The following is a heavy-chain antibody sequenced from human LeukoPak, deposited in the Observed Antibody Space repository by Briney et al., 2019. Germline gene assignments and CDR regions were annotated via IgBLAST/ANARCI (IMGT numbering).Heavy chain of an antibody. D-gene: IGHD3-16*01. J-gene: IGHJ3*02. CDR2: IYYSGST. Sequence: PSETLSLTCTVSGGSISSSSYYWGWIRQPPGKGLEWIASIYYSGSTNYNPSLKSRVTISVDTSKNQFSLKVSSMTAADTAVYYCARGLGEQWVLLHDAFDIWGQGTMVTVSS. CDR3: ARGLGEQWVLLHDAFDI. CDR1: GGSISSSSYY. V-gene: IGHV4-39*07.